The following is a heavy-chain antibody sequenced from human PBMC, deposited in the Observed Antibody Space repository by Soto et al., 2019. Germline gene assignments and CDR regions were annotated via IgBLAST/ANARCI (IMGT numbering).Heavy chain of an antibody. Sequence: SETLSLTCTFSGGSISSYYWSWIRQPPGKGLEWIGYIYYSGSTNYNPSLKSRVTISVDTSKNQFSLKLSSVTAADTAVYYCARGTYSGYVLDYWGQGTLVTVSS. CDR3: ARGTYSGYVLDY. CDR1: GGSISSYY. CDR2: IYYSGST. V-gene: IGHV4-59*01. J-gene: IGHJ4*02. D-gene: IGHD5-12*01.